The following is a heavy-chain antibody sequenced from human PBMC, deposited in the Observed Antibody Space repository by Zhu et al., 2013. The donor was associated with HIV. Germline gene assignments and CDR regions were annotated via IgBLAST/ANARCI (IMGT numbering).Heavy chain of an antibody. D-gene: IGHD3-10*01. Sequence: QVQLVQSGAEVRRPGAVSEGRPGKASGYTFTSYGISWVRQAPGQGLEWMGWISAYNGNTNYAQKLQGRVTMTRDTSISTAYMELSRLRSDDTAVYYCARDGSITMVRGVIGWVDVWGKGTTVTVSS. J-gene: IGHJ6*04. CDR3: ARDGSITMVRGVIGWVDV. CDR2: ISAYNGNT. CDR1: GYTFTSYG. V-gene: IGHV1-18*01.